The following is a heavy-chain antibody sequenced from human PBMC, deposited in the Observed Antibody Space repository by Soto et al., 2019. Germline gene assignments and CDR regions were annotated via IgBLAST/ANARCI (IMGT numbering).Heavy chain of an antibody. CDR3: TTDKEGGYYYFLTGYYTHWYFDL. V-gene: IGHV3-15*01. J-gene: IGHJ2*01. CDR2: IKSKTDGGTT. Sequence: PGGSLRLSCAASGFTFSNAWMSWVRQAPGKGLEWVGRIKSKTDGGTTDYAAPVKGRFTISRDDSKNTLYLQMNSLKTEDTAVYYCTTDKEGGYYYFLTGYYTHWYFDLWGRGSLVPVSS. CDR1: GFTFSNAW. D-gene: IGHD3-9*01.